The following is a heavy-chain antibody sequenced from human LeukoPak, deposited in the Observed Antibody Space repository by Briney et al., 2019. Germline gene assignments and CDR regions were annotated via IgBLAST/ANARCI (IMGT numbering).Heavy chain of an antibody. V-gene: IGHV7-4-1*02. CDR2: INTNTGNP. Sequence: WASVKVSCKASGYTFTSYAMNWVRQAPGQGLEWMGWINTNTGNPTYAQGFTGRFVFSLDTSVSTAYLQISSLKAEDTAVYYCARDEGQQLVFLLNYWGQGTLVTVSS. D-gene: IGHD6-13*01. CDR1: GYTFTSYA. J-gene: IGHJ4*02. CDR3: ARDEGQQLVFLLNY.